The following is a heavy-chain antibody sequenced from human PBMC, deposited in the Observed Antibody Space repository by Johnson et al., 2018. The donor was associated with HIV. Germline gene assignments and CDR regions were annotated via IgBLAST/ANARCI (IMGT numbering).Heavy chain of an antibody. CDR2: ISGSGGST. CDR1: GFTFSSYA. Sequence: VQLVESGGGLVQPGGSLRLSCAASGFTFSSYAMSWVRQAPGKGLEWVSAISGSGGSTSYADSVKGRFTISRDNSQNTLDLKMNSLRAEDTAVYYCAKHVTIFGVVMSAFDIWGQGTMVTVSS. V-gene: IGHV3-23*04. CDR3: AKHVTIFGVVMSAFDI. J-gene: IGHJ3*02. D-gene: IGHD3-3*01.